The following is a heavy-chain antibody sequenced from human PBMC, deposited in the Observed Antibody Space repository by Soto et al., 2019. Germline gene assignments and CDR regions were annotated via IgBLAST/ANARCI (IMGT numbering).Heavy chain of an antibody. CDR1: GGSISSGGYS. CDR2: IYHSGST. Sequence: QLQLQESGSGLVKPSQTLSLTCAVSGGSISSGGYSWSWIRQPPGKGLEWIGYIYHSGSTYYNPSLKSRVTISVDRSKNQFSLKLSSVTAADTAVYYCAREFRGAPSPFMFDPWGQGTLVTVSS. V-gene: IGHV4-30-2*01. J-gene: IGHJ5*02. CDR3: AREFRGAPSPFMFDP. D-gene: IGHD1-26*01.